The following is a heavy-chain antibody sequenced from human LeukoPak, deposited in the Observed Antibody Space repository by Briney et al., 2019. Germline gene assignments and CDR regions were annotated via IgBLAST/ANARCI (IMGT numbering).Heavy chain of an antibody. CDR3: ARVSSSWPRSFDY. V-gene: IGHV1-69*04. CDR2: IIPILGIA. J-gene: IGHJ4*02. CDR1: GGTFSSYA. Sequence: SVKVSCKSSGGTFSSYAIIWVRQAPGQGLEWMGRIIPILGIANYAQKFQGRVTITADKSTSTAYMELSSLRSEDTAVYYCARVSSSWPRSFDYWGQGTLVTVSS. D-gene: IGHD6-13*01.